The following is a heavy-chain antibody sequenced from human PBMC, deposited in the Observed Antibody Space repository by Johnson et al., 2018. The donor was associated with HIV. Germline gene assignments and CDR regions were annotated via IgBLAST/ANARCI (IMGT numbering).Heavy chain of an antibody. D-gene: IGHD2/OR15-2a*01. V-gene: IGHV3-9*01. CDR1: GFTFDDYA. J-gene: IGHJ3*02. CDR2: ISWNSGSI. Sequence: VQLVESGGGLVQPGRSLRLSCAASGFTFDDYAMHWVRQAPGKGLEWVSGISWNSGSIGYADLVKGRFTVSRDNAKNSLFLQLNSLRADDTAVYYCAGIVEAFDIWGQGTMVTVSS. CDR3: AGIVEAFDI.